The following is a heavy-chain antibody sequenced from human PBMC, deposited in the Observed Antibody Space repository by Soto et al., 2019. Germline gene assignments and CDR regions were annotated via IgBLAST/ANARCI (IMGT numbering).Heavy chain of an antibody. J-gene: IGHJ3*02. CDR3: ARDTETLGPRANDALDI. CDR2: INAGSGNT. Sequence: ASVKVSCKATEYTFNAYTMHWVRQAPGQRLEWLGWINAGSGNTKYSQNFQGRYIITRDTSPSTVYMELTGLTSEDTAVYYCARDTETLGPRANDALDIWGQGTMVTVSS. V-gene: IGHV1-3*01. D-gene: IGHD3-3*02. CDR1: EYTFNAYT.